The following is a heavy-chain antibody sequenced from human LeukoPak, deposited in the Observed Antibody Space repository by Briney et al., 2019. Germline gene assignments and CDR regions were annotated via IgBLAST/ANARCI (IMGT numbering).Heavy chain of an antibody. V-gene: IGHV3-30-3*01. CDR3: ARGMGVRGHYYGMDV. J-gene: IGHJ6*02. CDR2: ISYDGSNK. Sequence: GRSLRLSCAASGFTFSSYAMHWVCQAPGKGLEWVAVISYDGSNKYYADSVKGRFTISRDNSKNTLYLQMNSLRAEDTAVYYCARGMGVRGHYYGMDVWGQGTTVTVSS. CDR1: GFTFSSYA. D-gene: IGHD3-10*01.